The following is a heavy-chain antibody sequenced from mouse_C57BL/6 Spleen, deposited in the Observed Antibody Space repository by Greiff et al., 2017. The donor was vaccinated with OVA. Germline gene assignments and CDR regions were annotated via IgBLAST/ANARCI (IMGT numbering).Heavy chain of an antibody. CDR1: GYTFTSYW. Sequence: VKLQQPGAELVKPGASVKLSCKASGYTFTSYWMHWVKQRPGQGLEWIGMIHPNSGSTNYNEKFKSKATLTVDKSSSTAYMQLSSLTSEDSAVYYCARSGDPAWFAYWGQGTLVTVSA. D-gene: IGHD3-2*02. CDR2: IHPNSGST. V-gene: IGHV1-64*01. CDR3: ARSGDPAWFAY. J-gene: IGHJ3*01.